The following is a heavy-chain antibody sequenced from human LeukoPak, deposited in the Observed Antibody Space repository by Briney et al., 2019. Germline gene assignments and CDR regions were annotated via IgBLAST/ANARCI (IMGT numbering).Heavy chain of an antibody. D-gene: IGHD5-18*01. CDR1: GFTFSSYG. V-gene: IGHV3-33*01. CDR2: IWYDGSNK. Sequence: GGSLRLSCAASGFTFSSYGMHWVRQAPGKGLEWVAVIWYDGSNKYYADSVKGRFTISRDNSKNTLYLQMNSLRAEDTAVYYCARDVWIQLWLPLDYWGQGTLVTVSS. CDR3: ARDVWIQLWLPLDY. J-gene: IGHJ4*02.